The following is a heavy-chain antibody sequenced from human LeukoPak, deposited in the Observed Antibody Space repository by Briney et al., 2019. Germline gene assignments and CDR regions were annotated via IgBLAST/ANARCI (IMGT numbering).Heavy chain of an antibody. V-gene: IGHV1-69*13. CDR2: IIPIFGTA. J-gene: IGHJ4*02. CDR3: ARASDYGGNSAFDY. Sequence: ASVKVSCKASGYTFTSYAISWVRQAPGQGLEWMGGIIPIFGTANYAQKFQGRVTITADESTSTAYMELRSLRSEDTAVYYCARASDYGGNSAFDYWGQGTLVTVSS. D-gene: IGHD4-23*01. CDR1: GYTFTSYA.